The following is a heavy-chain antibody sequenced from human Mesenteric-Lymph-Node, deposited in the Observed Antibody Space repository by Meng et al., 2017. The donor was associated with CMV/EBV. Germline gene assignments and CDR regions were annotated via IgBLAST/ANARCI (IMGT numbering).Heavy chain of an antibody. CDR3: ARRRDGYNDY. D-gene: IGHD5-24*01. CDR2: INPSDGST. V-gene: IGHV1-46*01. Sequence: SCKASGSTFASYYLNWERQTPGQGLEWMGMINPSDGSTSYAEKFRGRATMTRDTSTSTVYMELNSLRSEDTAVYYCARRRDGYNDYWGQGTLVTVSS. J-gene: IGHJ4*02. CDR1: GSTFASYY.